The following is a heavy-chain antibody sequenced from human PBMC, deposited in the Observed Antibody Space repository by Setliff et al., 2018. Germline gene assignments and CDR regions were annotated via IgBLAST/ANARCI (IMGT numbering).Heavy chain of an antibody. Sequence: GGSLRLSCVASGFTFSRYWMTWIRQAPGKGLEWVSYISRGGNTIYYADSVKGRFTISRDNARDSLFLQMSSLRAEDTAVYYCAREVVGAPSTFDIWGQGTMVTVSS. CDR1: GFTFSRYW. CDR2: ISRGGNTI. V-gene: IGHV3-11*04. CDR3: AREVVGAPSTFDI. D-gene: IGHD1-26*01. J-gene: IGHJ3*02.